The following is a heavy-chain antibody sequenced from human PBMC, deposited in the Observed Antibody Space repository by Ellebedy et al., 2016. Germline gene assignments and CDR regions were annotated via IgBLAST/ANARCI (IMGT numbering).Heavy chain of an antibody. D-gene: IGHD2-8*02. V-gene: IGHV3-30*04. CDR2: ISFDGSVK. Sequence: GESLKISCAASGFTLRNYALHWVRQAPGEGLEWLALISFDGSVKYYADSVKGRFTISRDNSKNTLYLQMNSLREEDTAVYFCARGETYYSGTSDYGFEYWGQGTLVTVSS. J-gene: IGHJ4*02. CDR3: ARGETYYSGTSDYGFEY. CDR1: GFTLRNYA.